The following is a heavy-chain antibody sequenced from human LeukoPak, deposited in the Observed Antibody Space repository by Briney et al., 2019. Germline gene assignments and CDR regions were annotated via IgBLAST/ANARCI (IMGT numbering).Heavy chain of an antibody. CDR3: ARDGGSSSWYDY. D-gene: IGHD6-13*01. CDR1: GGSISSGGYY. J-gene: IGHJ4*02. CDR2: TYYSGST. V-gene: IGHV4-31*03. Sequence: SETLSLTCTVSGGSISSGGYYWSWIRQHPGKGLEWIGYTYYSGSTYYNPSLKSRVTISVDTSKNQFSLKLSSVTAADTAVYYCARDGGSSSWYDYWGQGTLVTVSS.